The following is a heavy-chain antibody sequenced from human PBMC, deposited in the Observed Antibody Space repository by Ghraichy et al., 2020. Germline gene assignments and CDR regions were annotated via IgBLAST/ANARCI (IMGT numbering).Heavy chain of an antibody. Sequence: GGSLRLSCAASGFTFSSYAMSWVRQAPGKGLEWVSAISGSGGSTYYADSVKGRFTISRDNSKNTLYLQMNSLRAEDTAVYYCAKITDDSSGYFFIGAWYFDLWGRGTLVTVSS. D-gene: IGHD3-22*01. CDR1: GFTFSSYA. CDR3: AKITDDSSGYFFIGAWYFDL. CDR2: ISGSGGST. V-gene: IGHV3-23*01. J-gene: IGHJ2*01.